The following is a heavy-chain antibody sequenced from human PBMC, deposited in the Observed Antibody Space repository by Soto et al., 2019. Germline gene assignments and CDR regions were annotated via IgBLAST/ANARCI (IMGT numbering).Heavy chain of an antibody. CDR3: ARAGGIQLWDGEFDY. V-gene: IGHV3-66*01. CDR2: IYSGGST. J-gene: IGHJ4*02. D-gene: IGHD5-18*01. Sequence: EVQLVESGGGLVQPGGSLRLSCAASGFTVSSNYMSWVRQAPGKGLEWVSVIYSGGSTYYADSVKGRFTISRDNSKNTLYRQMNSLRDEDTAVYYCARAGGIQLWDGEFDYWGQGTLVTVSS. CDR1: GFTVSSNY.